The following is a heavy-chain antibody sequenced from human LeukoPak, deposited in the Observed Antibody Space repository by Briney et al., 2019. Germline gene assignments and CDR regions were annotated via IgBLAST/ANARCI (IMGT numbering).Heavy chain of an antibody. Sequence: GGSLRLSCAASGFTFSDYYMSWIRQAPGKGLEWVSSVSDSGDSTYYTDSVKGRFTISRDNSKSTLYLQMNSLRAEDTAVYYCAKTITMVRGVITDAFHIWGQGTMVTVSS. CDR3: AKTITMVRGVITDAFHI. D-gene: IGHD3-10*01. CDR2: VSDSGDST. CDR1: GFTFSDYY. V-gene: IGHV3-23*01. J-gene: IGHJ3*02.